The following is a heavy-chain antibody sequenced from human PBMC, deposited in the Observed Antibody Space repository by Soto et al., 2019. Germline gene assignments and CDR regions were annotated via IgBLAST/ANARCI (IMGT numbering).Heavy chain of an antibody. CDR1: GVSISRVGHY. V-gene: IGHV4-31*03. J-gene: IGHJ4*02. Sequence: SETLSLTCSVSGVSISRVGHYWSWIRQHPGKGLEWIGYIYYTGTTYHNPTLKGRLTLSMDMSENQFSLKLTSVTAADTAVYFCASYSTDDTGAAFLDYWGQGTLVTVSS. CDR2: IYYTGTT. D-gene: IGHD2-8*02. CDR3: ASYSTDDTGAAFLDY.